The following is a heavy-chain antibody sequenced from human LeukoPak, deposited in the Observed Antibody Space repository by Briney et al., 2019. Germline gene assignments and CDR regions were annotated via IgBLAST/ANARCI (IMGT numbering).Heavy chain of an antibody. CDR1: GYSFTSYW. D-gene: IGHD6-13*01. CDR3: ARQGAAAGTSFDY. J-gene: IGHJ4*02. V-gene: IGHV5-51*01. Sequence: GESLKIPCKGSGYSFTSYWIGWVRQMPGKGLEWMGIIYPGDSDTRYSPSFQGQVTISADRSISTAYLQWSSLKASDTAMYYCARQGAAAGTSFDYWGQGTLVTVSS. CDR2: IYPGDSDT.